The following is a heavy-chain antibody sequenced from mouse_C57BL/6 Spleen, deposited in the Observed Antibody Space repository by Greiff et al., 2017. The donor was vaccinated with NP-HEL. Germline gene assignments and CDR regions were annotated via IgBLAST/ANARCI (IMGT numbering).Heavy chain of an antibody. CDR3: ARSIRQLRPDFDY. Sequence: DVHLVESGGGLVKPGGSLKLSCAASGFTFSDSGMHWVRQAPEKGLEWVAYISSGSSTIYYADTVKGRFTISRDNAKNTLFLQMTSLRSEDTAMYYCARSIRQLRPDFDYWGQGTTLTVSS. CDR1: GFTFSDSG. CDR2: ISSGSSTI. V-gene: IGHV5-17*01. J-gene: IGHJ2*01. D-gene: IGHD3-2*02.